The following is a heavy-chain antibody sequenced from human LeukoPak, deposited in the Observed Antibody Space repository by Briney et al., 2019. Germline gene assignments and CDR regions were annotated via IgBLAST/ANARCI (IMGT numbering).Heavy chain of an antibody. D-gene: IGHD2-2*01. V-gene: IGHV4-4*02. CDR1: GGSISSSNW. CDR2: IYRSGST. J-gene: IGHJ4*02. Sequence: SETLSLTCAVSGGSISSSNWWSWVRQPPGKGLEWIGEIYRSGSTNYNPSLKSRVTISVDKSKNQFSLKLSSVTAADTAVYYCAGATPHCSSTSCYEWGQGTLVTVSS. CDR3: AGATPHCSSTSCYE.